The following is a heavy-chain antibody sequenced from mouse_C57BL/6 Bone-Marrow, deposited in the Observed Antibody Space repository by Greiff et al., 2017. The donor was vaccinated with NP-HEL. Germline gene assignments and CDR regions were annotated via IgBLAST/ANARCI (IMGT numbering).Heavy chain of an antibody. CDR1: GFTFSSYA. V-gene: IGHV5-4*01. J-gene: IGHJ2*01. D-gene: IGHD1-1*01. Sequence: VVESGGGLVKPGGSLKLSCAASGFTFSSYAMSWVRQTPEKRLEWVATISDGGSYTYYPDNVKGRFTISRDNAKNNLYLQMSHLKSEDTAMYYCARDFDYYGSSYDYWGQGTTLTVSS. CDR3: ARDFDYYGSSYDY. CDR2: ISDGGSYT.